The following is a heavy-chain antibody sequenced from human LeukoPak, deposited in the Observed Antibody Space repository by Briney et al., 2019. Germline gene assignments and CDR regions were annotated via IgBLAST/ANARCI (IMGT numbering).Heavy chain of an antibody. CDR1: GGSISHYY. D-gene: IGHD6-13*01. CDR3: ARQGGYSSSPDF. Sequence: SETLSLTCTVSGGSISHYYWNWIRQAPGKGLEWIGYIYYSGSTNYNPSLKSRVTISVDTSKNQFSLRLTSVTAADTAVYYCARQGGYSSSPDFWGQGTLVTVSS. J-gene: IGHJ4*02. CDR2: IYYSGST. V-gene: IGHV4-59*08.